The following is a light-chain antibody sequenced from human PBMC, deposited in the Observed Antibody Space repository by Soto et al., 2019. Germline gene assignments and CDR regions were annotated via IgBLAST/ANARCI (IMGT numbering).Light chain of an antibody. CDR1: QSIGRN. CDR2: DAS. V-gene: IGKV1-5*01. CDR3: QQYETFSGT. Sequence: DIQMTQSPSSLSASVGDRVTISCRASQSIGRNLNWYQQKPGKAPNPLIYDASALPRGVPSRFSGSGSGTKFTLTIASLQPDDFATYYCQQYETFSGTFGPGTKVDIK. J-gene: IGKJ1*01.